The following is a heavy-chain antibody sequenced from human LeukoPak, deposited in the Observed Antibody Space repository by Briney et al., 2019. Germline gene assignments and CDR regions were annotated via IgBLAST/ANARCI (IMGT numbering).Heavy chain of an antibody. Sequence: GAPLQISCQGSGSIFTYYWIGWVRQLRGKRLAWMGIIYPGDSDTRYRPSFQGQVTISVDKSISTAYLQWSSLKASDTAMYYCARQDGNSKYYFDYWGQGTLVTVSS. J-gene: IGHJ4*02. CDR1: GSIFTYYW. CDR3: ARQDGNSKYYFDY. CDR2: IYPGDSDT. D-gene: IGHD1-1*01. V-gene: IGHV5-51*01.